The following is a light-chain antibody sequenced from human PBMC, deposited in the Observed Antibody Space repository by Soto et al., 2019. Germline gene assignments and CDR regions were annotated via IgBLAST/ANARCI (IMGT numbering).Light chain of an antibody. Sequence: DIQMTQSPSSLSASVGDRVTIACRASQGISIYLAWYQQKPGKVPQLLIYDASTLQSGVPSRFSGSGSGTDFTLTISGLQPEDVATYYCQKYIGAPLTFGGGTKVEIK. CDR2: DAS. CDR1: QGISIY. V-gene: IGKV1-27*01. CDR3: QKYIGAPLT. J-gene: IGKJ4*01.